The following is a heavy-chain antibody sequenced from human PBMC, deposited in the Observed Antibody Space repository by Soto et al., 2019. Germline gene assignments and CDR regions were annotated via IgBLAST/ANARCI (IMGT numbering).Heavy chain of an antibody. CDR2: ISWNSGSI. D-gene: IGHD6-6*01. Sequence: EVQLVESGGGLVQPGRSLRLSCAASGFTFDDYAMHWVRQAPGKGLEWVSGISWNSGSIGYADSVKGRFTISRDNAKNSLYLQMNSLRAEDTALYYSAPIAARGNFVYWGQGTLVTVSS. J-gene: IGHJ4*02. CDR3: APIAARGNFVY. V-gene: IGHV3-9*01. CDR1: GFTFDDYA.